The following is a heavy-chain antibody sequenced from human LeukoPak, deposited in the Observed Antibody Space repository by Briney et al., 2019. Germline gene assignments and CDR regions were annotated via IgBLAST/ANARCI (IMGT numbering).Heavy chain of an antibody. V-gene: IGHV3-48*03. Sequence: GGSLRLSCAASGFTFSSYEMNWVRQAPAKGLEWISLTSDSGIYKYYADSVKGRFTISRDNAKNSLYLQVTSLRDEDTAVKYCERRGANAKEGWFYYMDVWGKGTPVTVSS. CDR2: TSDSGIYK. CDR1: GFTFSSYE. CDR3: ERRGANAKEGWFYYMDV. D-gene: IGHD3-10*01. J-gene: IGHJ6*03.